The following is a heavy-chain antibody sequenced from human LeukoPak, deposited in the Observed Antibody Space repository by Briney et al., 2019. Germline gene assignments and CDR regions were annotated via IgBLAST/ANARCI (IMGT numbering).Heavy chain of an antibody. Sequence: PGGSLRLSCAASGFTFSSYSMNWVRQAPGKGLEWVSSISSSSSYIYYADSVKGRFTISRDNAKNSLYLQMNSLRAEDTAVYYRAREQVATVYMDVWGQGTTVTVSS. V-gene: IGHV3-21*01. CDR1: GFTFSSYS. CDR2: ISSSSSYI. CDR3: AREQVATVYMDV. D-gene: IGHD5-12*01. J-gene: IGHJ6*02.